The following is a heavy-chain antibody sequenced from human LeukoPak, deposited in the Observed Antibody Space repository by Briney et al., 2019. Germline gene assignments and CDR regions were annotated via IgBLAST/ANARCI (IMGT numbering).Heavy chain of an antibody. Sequence: SETLSLTCTVSGGSISSYYWSWIRQPPGKGLEWIGYIYYSGSTNYNPSLKSRVTISVDTSKNQFSLKLSSVTAADTAVYYCARASHDYGDYVYNWFDPWGQGTLVTVSS. V-gene: IGHV4-59*01. CDR1: GGSISSYY. D-gene: IGHD4-17*01. J-gene: IGHJ5*02. CDR2: IYYSGST. CDR3: ARASHDYGDYVYNWFDP.